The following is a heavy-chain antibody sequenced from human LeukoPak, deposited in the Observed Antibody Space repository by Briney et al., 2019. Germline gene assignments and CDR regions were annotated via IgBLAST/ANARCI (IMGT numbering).Heavy chain of an antibody. J-gene: IGHJ4*02. CDR2: MNPNSGDA. D-gene: IGHD4-23*01. CDR1: GYSFTSYD. CDR3: ARSNFGGNVHFDY. V-gene: IGHV1-8*02. Sequence: GASVKVSCKASGYSFTSYDINWVRQATGQGLEWIGWMNPNSGDADYTQKFKGRVTFTRDTSTRTAYMEVNSLGSEDMAVYYCARSNFGGNVHFDYWGQGTLVTVSS.